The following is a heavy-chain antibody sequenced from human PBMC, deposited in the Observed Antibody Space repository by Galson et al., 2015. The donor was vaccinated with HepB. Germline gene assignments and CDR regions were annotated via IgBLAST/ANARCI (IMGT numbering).Heavy chain of an antibody. Sequence: SLRLSCAASGFTFNTYAMSWVRQAPGKGLEWVSAISGSGVKTYYADSAKGRFTISRDNSRNTLYLQMNSLRAEDTAVYYCAKGGYCSGGSCYSEFDYWGQGTLVTVSS. CDR2: ISGSGVKT. CDR1: GFTFNTYA. CDR3: AKGGYCSGGSCYSEFDY. V-gene: IGHV3-23*01. D-gene: IGHD2-15*01. J-gene: IGHJ4*02.